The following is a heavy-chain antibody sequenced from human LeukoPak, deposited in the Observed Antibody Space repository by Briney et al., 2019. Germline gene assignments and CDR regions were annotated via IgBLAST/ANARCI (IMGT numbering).Heavy chain of an antibody. D-gene: IGHD3-22*01. J-gene: IGHJ4*02. CDR1: GGSISRYY. Sequence: SETLSLTCTVSGGSISRYYWSWIRQPPGKGLEWIGSIYYSGSTYYNPSLKSRVAISVDTSKNQFSLKLSSVTAADTAVYYCAGGDYDSSGANYFDYWGQGTLVTVSS. V-gene: IGHV4-59*04. CDR3: AGGDYDSSGANYFDY. CDR2: IYYSGST.